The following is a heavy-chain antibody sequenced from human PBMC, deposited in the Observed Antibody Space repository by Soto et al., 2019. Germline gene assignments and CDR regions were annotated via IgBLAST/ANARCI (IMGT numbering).Heavy chain of an antibody. Sequence: SSETLSLTCTVSGGSISSSSYYWGWVRQPPGKGLEWIGSIYYSGSTYYNPSLKSRVTISVDTSKNQFSLKLSSVTAADTAVYYCARPFPYYYDSSGSLDSFDIWGHVTMV. J-gene: IGHJ3*02. D-gene: IGHD3-22*01. V-gene: IGHV4-39*01. CDR1: GGSISSSSYY. CDR2: IYYSGST. CDR3: ARPFPYYYDSSGSLDSFDI.